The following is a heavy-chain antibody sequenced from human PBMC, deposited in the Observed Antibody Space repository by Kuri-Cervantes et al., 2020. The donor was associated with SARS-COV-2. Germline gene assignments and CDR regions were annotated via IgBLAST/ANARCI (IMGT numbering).Heavy chain of an antibody. CDR2: MNPNSGNT. D-gene: IGHD3-10*01. J-gene: IGHJ4*02. V-gene: IGHV1-8*02. CDR1: GGTFSSYA. CDR3: ARDPTPHLENLLYYLDN. Sequence: ASVKVSCKASGGTFSSYAISWVRQATGQGLEWMGWMNPNSGNTGYAQKFQGRVTMTRNTSISTAYMELSSLRSEDTAVYYCARDPTPHLENLLYYLDNWGLGTLVTVSS.